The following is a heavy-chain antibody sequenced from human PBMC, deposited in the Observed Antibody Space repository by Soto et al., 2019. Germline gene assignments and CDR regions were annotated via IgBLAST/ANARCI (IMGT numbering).Heavy chain of an antibody. CDR1: GGTFSSYA. CDR3: ARSSGGNFGIIIEGSNWFDP. V-gene: IGHV1-46*01. CDR2: INPHGGST. Sequence: RASVKVSCKASGGTFSSYAISWVRQAPGQGFEWMGVINPHGGSTKYAQKFQGRVTMTRDTSRSTVYMELRSLRSDDTAIYYCARSSGGNFGIIIEGSNWFDPWGQGTLVTVSS. D-gene: IGHD3-3*01. J-gene: IGHJ5*02.